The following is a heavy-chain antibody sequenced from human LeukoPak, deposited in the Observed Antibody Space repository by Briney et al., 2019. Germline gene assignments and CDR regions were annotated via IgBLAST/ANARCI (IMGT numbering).Heavy chain of an antibody. Sequence: GGSLRLSCAASGFTFSSYSMNWVRQAPGKGLEWVSSISSSSSYIYYADSVKGRFTISRDNAKNSLYLQMNSLRAEDTAVYYCARDLSPTYDSSGYYYRDYYYGMDVWGQGTTVTVSS. CDR2: ISSSSSYI. D-gene: IGHD3-22*01. CDR3: ARDLSPTYDSSGYYYRDYYYGMDV. J-gene: IGHJ6*02. V-gene: IGHV3-21*01. CDR1: GFTFSSYS.